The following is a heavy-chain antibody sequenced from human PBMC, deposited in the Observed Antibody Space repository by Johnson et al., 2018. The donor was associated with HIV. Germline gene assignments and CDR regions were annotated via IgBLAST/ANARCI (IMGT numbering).Heavy chain of an antibody. CDR2: ISSSGSTI. D-gene: IGHD5-24*01. J-gene: IGHJ3*02. CDR3: ARDRAVPDDGYNDYAFDI. Sequence: QVQLVESWGGLVKPGGSLRLSCAASGFIFSDYYMNWIRQAPGKGLEWVSYISSSGSTIYYADSVKGRFTISRDNAKNSLYLQMNSLRAEDTAVYYCARDRAVPDDGYNDYAFDIWGQGTMVTVSS. V-gene: IGHV3-11*01. CDR1: GFIFSDYY.